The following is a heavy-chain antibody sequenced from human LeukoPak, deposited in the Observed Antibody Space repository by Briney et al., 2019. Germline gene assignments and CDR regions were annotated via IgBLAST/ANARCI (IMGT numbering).Heavy chain of an antibody. J-gene: IGHJ4*02. Sequence: GGSLRLSCAASGFTFSSYAMSWVRQAPGKGLEWVSAISGSGGSTYYADSVKGRFTISRDNSKNTLYLQMNSLRAEDTAVYYCAKGHVDSGGYSLAFDYWGQGTLVTVSS. V-gene: IGHV3-23*01. CDR1: GFTFSSYA. CDR2: ISGSGGST. D-gene: IGHD1-26*01. CDR3: AKGHVDSGGYSLAFDY.